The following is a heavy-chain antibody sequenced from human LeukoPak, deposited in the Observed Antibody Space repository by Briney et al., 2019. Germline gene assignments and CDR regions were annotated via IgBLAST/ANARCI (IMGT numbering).Heavy chain of an antibody. CDR3: ARAYYYDSSGLNWFDP. D-gene: IGHD3-22*01. J-gene: IGHJ5*02. CDR1: GYTFTGYY. CDR2: INPSGGST. Sequence: ASVKVSCKASGYTFTGYYMHWVRQAPGQGLEWMGWINPSGGSTSYAQKFQGRVTMTRDTSTSTVYMELSSLRSEDTAVYYCARAYYYDSSGLNWFDPWGQGTLVTVSS. V-gene: IGHV1-46*01.